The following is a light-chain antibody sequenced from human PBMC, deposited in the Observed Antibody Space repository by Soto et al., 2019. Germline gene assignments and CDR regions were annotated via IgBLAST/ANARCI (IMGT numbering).Light chain of an antibody. CDR3: QQSYSTLGT. Sequence: DIQMTQSPSSLSASVGDRVTITCRASQSISSYLNWYQQKPGKAPKLLIYAASSLQSWVPSRFSGSGSGTDFTLPISSLQPEDFATYYCQQSYSTLGTFGQGTKLEIK. CDR2: AAS. V-gene: IGKV1-39*01. J-gene: IGKJ2*01. CDR1: QSISSY.